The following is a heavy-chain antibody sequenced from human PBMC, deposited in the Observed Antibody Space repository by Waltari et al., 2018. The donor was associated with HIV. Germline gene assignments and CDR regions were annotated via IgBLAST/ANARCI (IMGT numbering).Heavy chain of an antibody. CDR3: ARDQTMTRAFDI. V-gene: IGHV3-30*01. Sequence: QVQLVESGGGVVQPGRSMRLSCAASGFTFSRYDMPWVRQAPGKGLEWVAVISYDGSNKYYADSVKGRFTISRDNSKNTLYLQMNSLRAEDTAVYYCARDQTMTRAFDIWGQGTMVTVSS. CDR2: ISYDGSNK. J-gene: IGHJ3*02. CDR1: GFTFSRYD. D-gene: IGHD3-22*01.